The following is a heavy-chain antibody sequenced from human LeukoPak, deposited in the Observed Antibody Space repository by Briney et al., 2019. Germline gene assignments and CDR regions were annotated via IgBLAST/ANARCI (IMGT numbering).Heavy chain of an antibody. V-gene: IGHV1-69*04. CDR1: GGTFSSYA. J-gene: IGHJ4*02. Sequence: SVKVSCQASGGTFSSYAISWVRPAPGQGLEWMGRIIPIFGIANYAQKFQGRVTITADKSTSTAYMELSSLRSEDTAVYYCARDQVAGTGWFDYWGQGTLVTVSS. D-gene: IGHD6-19*01. CDR3: ARDQVAGTGWFDY. CDR2: IIPIFGIA.